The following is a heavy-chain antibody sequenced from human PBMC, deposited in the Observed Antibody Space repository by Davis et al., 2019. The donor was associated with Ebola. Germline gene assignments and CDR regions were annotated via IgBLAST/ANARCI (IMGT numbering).Heavy chain of an antibody. CDR1: GYTFNSYY. Sequence: ASVKVSCKASGYTFNSYYIHWVRQAPGQGLEWMGIINPSGGSTINAQKFQGRVTMTRDTSTRTVYMELSSLRSEDTAVYYCARGRGHYEYSGGDYWGQGTLVIVSS. CDR3: ARGRGHYEYSGGDY. D-gene: IGHD2-21*01. J-gene: IGHJ4*02. CDR2: INPSGGST. V-gene: IGHV1-46*02.